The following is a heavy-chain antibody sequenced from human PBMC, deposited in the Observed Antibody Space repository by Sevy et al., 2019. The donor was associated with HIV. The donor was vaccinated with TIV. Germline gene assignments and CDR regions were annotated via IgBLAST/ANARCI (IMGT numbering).Heavy chain of an antibody. CDR2: ISSSSSYI. CDR3: AREGSSGGAFDY. D-gene: IGHD6-13*01. CDR1: GFTFSSYS. J-gene: IGHJ4*02. V-gene: IGHV3-21*01. Sequence: GGSLRLSCAASGFTFSSYSMNWVRQAPGKGLEWVSSISSSSSYIYYADSVKGRFTISRDNAKNSLYLQMNSLRAEDTAVYYCAREGSSGGAFDYWGQGTLVIVSS.